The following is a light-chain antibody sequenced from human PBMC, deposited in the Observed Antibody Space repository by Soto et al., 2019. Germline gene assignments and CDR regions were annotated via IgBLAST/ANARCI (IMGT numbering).Light chain of an antibody. Sequence: EILMTQSPDTLSVSPGERATLSCRTSQSFSSNLAWYQQKPGQAPRLLIYGPSTRATGIPARFSGGGSGTEFTLTISSLQSEDFAIYYCQQYNNWPPTFGQGTRWIS. J-gene: IGKJ1*01. CDR1: QSFSSN. V-gene: IGKV3-15*01. CDR2: GPS. CDR3: QQYNNWPPT.